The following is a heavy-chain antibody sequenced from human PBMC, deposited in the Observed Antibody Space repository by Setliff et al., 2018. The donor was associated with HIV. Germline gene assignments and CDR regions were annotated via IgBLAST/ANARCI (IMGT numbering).Heavy chain of an antibody. CDR3: ARDRQQWLLLSPRYFDY. CDR2: ISGSGGSA. Sequence: PGGSLRLSCAASGFTIDNYAMNWVRQAPGKGLEWVSGISGSGGSAFYADSLKGRFTISRDDAKNSLYLHMNSLRGEDTAVYFCARDRQQWLLLSPRYFDYWGQGTLVTVSS. D-gene: IGHD6-19*01. V-gene: IGHV3-23*01. J-gene: IGHJ4*02. CDR1: GFTIDNYA.